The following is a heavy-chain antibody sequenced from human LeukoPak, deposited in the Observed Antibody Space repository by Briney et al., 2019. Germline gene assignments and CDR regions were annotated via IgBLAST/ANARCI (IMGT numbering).Heavy chain of an antibody. V-gene: IGHV3-48*03. J-gene: IGHJ6*02. CDR2: ISSSGSTI. CDR3: ARETLGMDV. Sequence: SGGSLRLSCAASGFTFSSYEMNWVRQAPGKGLEWVSYISSSGSTIYYADSVKGRFTISRDNAKNSLYLQTNSLRAEDTAVYYCARETLGMDVWGQGTTVTVSS. CDR1: GFTFSSYE.